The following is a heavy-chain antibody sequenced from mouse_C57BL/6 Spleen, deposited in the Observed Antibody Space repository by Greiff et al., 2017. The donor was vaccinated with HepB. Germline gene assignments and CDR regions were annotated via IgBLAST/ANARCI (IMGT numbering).Heavy chain of an antibody. Sequence: VQLQQSGAELARPGASVKLSCKASGYTFTSYGISWVKQRTGQGLEWIGEIYPRSGNNYYNEKFKGKATLTADKSSSTAYMELRSLTSEDSAVYFCARNYGNYVGFDYWGQGTTLTVSS. J-gene: IGHJ2*01. CDR3: ARNYGNYVGFDY. D-gene: IGHD2-1*01. CDR1: GYTFTSYG. CDR2: IYPRSGNN. V-gene: IGHV1-81*01.